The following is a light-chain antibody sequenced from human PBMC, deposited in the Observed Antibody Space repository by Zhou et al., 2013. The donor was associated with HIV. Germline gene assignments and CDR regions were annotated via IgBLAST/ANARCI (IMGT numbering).Light chain of an antibody. CDR1: QGISSY. J-gene: IGKJ4*01. CDR2: AAS. V-gene: IGKV1-8*01. Sequence: AIRMTQSPSSLSASTGDRVTITCRASQGISSYLAWYQQKPGKAPKLLIYAASTLQSGVPFRFSGSGSGTEFTLTISSLQPEDGATYYCQQVKVYPRLTFGGGTKVEI. CDR3: QQVKVYPRLT.